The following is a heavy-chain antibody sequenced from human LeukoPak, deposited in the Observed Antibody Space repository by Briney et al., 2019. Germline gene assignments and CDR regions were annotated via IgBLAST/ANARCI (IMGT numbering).Heavy chain of an antibody. CDR2: ISSSGSTI. CDR1: GFTFSSYE. CDR3: ARDPDYGELP. V-gene: IGHV3-48*03. D-gene: IGHD4-17*01. Sequence: PGGSLRLSCAASGFTFSSYEMNWVRQAPGKGLEWVSYISSSGSTIYYADSVKGRFTISRDNAKNSLYLQMNSLRAEDTAVYYCARDPDYGELPWGQGTLVTVSS. J-gene: IGHJ5*02.